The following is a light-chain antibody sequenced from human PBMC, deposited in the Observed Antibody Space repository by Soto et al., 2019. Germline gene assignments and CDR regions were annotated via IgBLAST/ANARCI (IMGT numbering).Light chain of an antibody. CDR1: QSISSY. V-gene: IGKV1-39*01. CDR2: AAS. CDR3: QQSYSTPWT. Sequence: DIPMTQSPSSLSVSVGDRVTITCRASQSISSYLNWYQQKPGKAPKVLIYAASSLQSGVPSRFSGSGSGTDFTLTISSLQPEDFATYYCQQSYSTPWTFGQGTKVEIK. J-gene: IGKJ1*01.